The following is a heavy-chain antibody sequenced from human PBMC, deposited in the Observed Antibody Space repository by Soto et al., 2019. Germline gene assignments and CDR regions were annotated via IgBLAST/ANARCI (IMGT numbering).Heavy chain of an antibody. Sequence: GASVKVSCKTSGYTFINYYLQWVRQAPGQGLEWMGRINPNDGGTIYAQTFQGRVTMTRDPSISTAYMELSRLTSDDTAVYYCVGPYSSSSNWFDPWGQGTLVTVSS. D-gene: IGHD6-6*01. J-gene: IGHJ5*02. V-gene: IGHV1-2*06. CDR3: VGPYSSSSNWFDP. CDR2: INPNDGGT. CDR1: GYTFINYY.